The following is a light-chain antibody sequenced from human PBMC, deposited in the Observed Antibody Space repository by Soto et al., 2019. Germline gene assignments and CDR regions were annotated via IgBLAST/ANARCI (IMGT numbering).Light chain of an antibody. J-gene: IGLJ2*01. CDR2: GNS. Sequence: QSVLTQPPSVSGAPGQRVTISCTGSSSNIGAGYDVHWYQQLPGTAPKLLIYGNSNRHSGVPDRFSGSKSGTSASLAITGLQAEDEADYFCQSYDSSLSAVVFGGGTKVTVL. V-gene: IGLV1-40*01. CDR3: QSYDSSLSAVV. CDR1: SSNIGAGYD.